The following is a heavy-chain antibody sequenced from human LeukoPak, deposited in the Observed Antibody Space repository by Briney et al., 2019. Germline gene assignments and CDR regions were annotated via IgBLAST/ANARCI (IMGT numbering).Heavy chain of an antibody. CDR3: VRHHLRALRGAGNRFDP. V-gene: IGHV4-59*08. CDR1: GGSINSYY. CDR2: VYSSGTS. D-gene: IGHD4/OR15-4a*01. J-gene: IGHJ5*02. Sequence: SETLSLTCTISGGSINSYYWSWIRQPPGKGLEWIGYVYSSGTSNSNPSLKSRVTISADSSKNQFFLKLNSVTAAEPGIYYWVRHHLRALRGAGNRFDPWGKGPLVTVS.